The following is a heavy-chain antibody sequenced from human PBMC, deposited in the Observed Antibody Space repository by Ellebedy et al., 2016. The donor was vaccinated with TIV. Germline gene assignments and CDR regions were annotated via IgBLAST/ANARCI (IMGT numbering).Heavy chain of an antibody. CDR2: ISYHGRNK. Sequence: GGSLRLXCAASGFAFSRCAMHWVRQTPGKGLEWVATISYHGRNKFYADAVKGRFSISRDNSKNTLYLQINTLRAEDTAVYYCARVGKRGYYYMDVWGKGTTVTVSS. V-gene: IGHV3-30*14. J-gene: IGHJ6*03. CDR3: ARVGKRGYYYMDV. D-gene: IGHD3-10*01. CDR1: GFAFSRCA.